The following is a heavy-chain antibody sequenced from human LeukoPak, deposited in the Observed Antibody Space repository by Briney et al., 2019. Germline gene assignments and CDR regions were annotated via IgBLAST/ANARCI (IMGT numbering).Heavy chain of an antibody. Sequence: SETLSLTCTVSGGSISSGGYYWSWIRQPPGKGLEWIGYIYHSGSTYYNPSLKSRVTISVDRSKNQFSLKLSSVTAADTAVYYCARGNWNYDSGWFDPWGQGTLVTVSS. V-gene: IGHV4-30-2*01. CDR2: IYHSGST. CDR1: GGSISSGGYY. J-gene: IGHJ5*02. D-gene: IGHD1-7*01. CDR3: ARGNWNYDSGWFDP.